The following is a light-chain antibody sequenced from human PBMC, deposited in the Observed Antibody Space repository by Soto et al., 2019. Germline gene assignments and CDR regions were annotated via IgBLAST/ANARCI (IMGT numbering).Light chain of an antibody. J-gene: IGKJ1*01. V-gene: IGKV3-20*01. CDR1: QSVSSGY. CDR2: DTS. Sequence: EIVLTQSAGTLSLSPGERATLSCRASQSVSSGYLAWYQQTPGQAPRLLVYDTSYRATGVPDRFSGSGSGTDFTLTISRLEPEDSAVYYCQQYDSSPWTFGQGTKVDI. CDR3: QQYDSSPWT.